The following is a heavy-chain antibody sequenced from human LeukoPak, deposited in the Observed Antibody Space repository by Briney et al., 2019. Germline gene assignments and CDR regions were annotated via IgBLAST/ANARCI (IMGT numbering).Heavy chain of an antibody. CDR1: GFTFNRYN. D-gene: IGHD3-16*01. V-gene: IGHV3-30*03. Sequence: GGSLRLSCAASGFTFNRYNMNWVRQAPGKGLEWVSVISYNGGDKYYADSVKDRFTISRDNSKNTLFLQTNSLRPEDTAVYYCAREPFGGGSASDYWGQGTLVTVSS. CDR2: ISYNGGDK. CDR3: AREPFGGGSASDY. J-gene: IGHJ4*02.